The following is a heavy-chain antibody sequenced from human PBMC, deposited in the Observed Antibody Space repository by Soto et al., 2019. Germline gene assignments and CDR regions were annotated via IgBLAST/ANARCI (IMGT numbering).Heavy chain of an antibody. Sequence: SSETLSLTCTVSGGSISRYYWSWIRQPPGKGLEWIGYIYYSGSTNYNPSLKSRVTISVDTSKNQFSLKLSSVTAADTAVYYCARWSSSGLEYYYYYYYMDVWGKGTTVTVSS. CDR2: IYYSGST. CDR3: ARWSSSGLEYYYYYYYMDV. D-gene: IGHD3-10*01. J-gene: IGHJ6*03. V-gene: IGHV4-59*01. CDR1: GGSISRYY.